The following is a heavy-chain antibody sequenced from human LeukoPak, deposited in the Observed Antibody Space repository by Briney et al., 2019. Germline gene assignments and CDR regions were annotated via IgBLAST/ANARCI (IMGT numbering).Heavy chain of an antibody. D-gene: IGHD3-22*01. Sequence: GASVKVSCKVSGYTLTELSMHWVRQAPGKGLEWMGGFDPEDGETIYAQKFQGRVTMTEDTSTDTAYMELSSLRSEDTAVYYCARDLYYYDSSGSIRVFDYWGQGTLVTVSS. CDR3: ARDLYYYDSSGSIRVFDY. J-gene: IGHJ4*02. CDR1: GYTLTELS. CDR2: FDPEDGET. V-gene: IGHV1-24*01.